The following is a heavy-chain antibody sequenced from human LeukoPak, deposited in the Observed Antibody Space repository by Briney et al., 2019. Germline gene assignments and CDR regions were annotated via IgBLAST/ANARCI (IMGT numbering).Heavy chain of an antibody. V-gene: IGHV4-34*01. CDR1: GGSFSGYY. D-gene: IGHD2-2*01. J-gene: IGHJ4*02. CDR2: INHSGST. CDR3: ATEQLPEYYFDY. Sequence: SETLSLTCAVYGGSFSGYYWSWIRQPPGKGLEWIGEINHSGSTNYNPSLKSRVTISVDTSKNQFSLKLSSVTAADTAVYYCATEQLPEYYFDYRGQGTLVTVSS.